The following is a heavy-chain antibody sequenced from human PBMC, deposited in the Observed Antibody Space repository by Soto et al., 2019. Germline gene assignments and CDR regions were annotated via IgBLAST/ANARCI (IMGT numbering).Heavy chain of an antibody. CDR3: ARDTDIVVVPAAISKYGMDV. V-gene: IGHV3-11*06. J-gene: IGHJ6*02. Sequence: GGSLRLSCAASGFTFSDYYLSWIRQAPGKGREWVSYISSSSSYTNYADSVKGRFTISRDNAKNSLYLQMNSLRAEDTAVYYCARDTDIVVVPAAISKYGMDVWGQGTTVTVSS. D-gene: IGHD2-2*02. CDR1: GFTFSDYY. CDR2: ISSSSSYT.